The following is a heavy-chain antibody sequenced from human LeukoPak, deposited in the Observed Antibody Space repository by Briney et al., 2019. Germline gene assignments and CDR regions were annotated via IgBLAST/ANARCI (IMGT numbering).Heavy chain of an antibody. J-gene: IGHJ3*01. CDR2: IKSDGSII. D-gene: IGHD6-13*01. Sequence: GGSLRLSCAAPGFTFSSYWMHWVRQAPGKGLVWVSHIKSDGSIINYADSVKGRFTISKDNAKNTLYLQMNSLRAEDTAVYFCTRGYSSTWYNGFDLGGQGTMVTVSS. CDR1: GFTFSSYW. CDR3: TRGYSSTWYNGFDL. V-gene: IGHV3-74*01.